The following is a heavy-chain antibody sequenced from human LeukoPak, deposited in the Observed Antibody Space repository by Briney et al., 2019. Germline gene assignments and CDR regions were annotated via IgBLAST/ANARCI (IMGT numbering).Heavy chain of an antibody. Sequence: SETLSLTCTVSGGSVSSSSYYWSWIRQPPGKGLEWIGHIYYTGKTTYNPSVRSRVSISVDTSKNQFSLKLNSVTAADMAVYFCASAPYRNNFGYMAHWGQGALVTVS. J-gene: IGHJ4*02. CDR3: ASAPYRNNFGYMAH. CDR2: IYYTGKT. CDR1: GGSVSSSSYY. V-gene: IGHV4-31*03. D-gene: IGHD5-18*01.